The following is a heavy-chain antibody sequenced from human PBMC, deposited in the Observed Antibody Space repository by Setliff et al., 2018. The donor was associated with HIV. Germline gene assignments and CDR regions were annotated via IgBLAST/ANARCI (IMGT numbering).Heavy chain of an antibody. J-gene: IGHJ6*02. Sequence: SETLSLTCTVSGGSISSHSWNWIRQPPGKGLEWIGSIYYSGSTNYNPSLKSRVTISEGTSKNHFSLKLSSVTAADTAVYYCARDKRASFDGLDVWGQGTTVTVSS. CDR2: IYYSGST. CDR3: ARDKRASFDGLDV. V-gene: IGHV4-59*11. CDR1: GGSISSHS.